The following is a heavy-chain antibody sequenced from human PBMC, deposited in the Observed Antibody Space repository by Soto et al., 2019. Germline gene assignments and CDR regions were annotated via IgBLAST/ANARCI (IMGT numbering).Heavy chain of an antibody. D-gene: IGHD6-13*01. J-gene: IGHJ6*02. V-gene: IGHV4-59*01. CDR1: GGSISSYY. CDR3: ARDHVEVAAAGAYYYGMDV. CDR2: IYYSGST. Sequence: SETLSLTCTVSGGSISSYYWSWIRQPPGKGLEWIGYIYYSGSTNYNPSLKSRVTISVDTSKNQFSLRLSSVTAADTAVYYCARDHVEVAAAGAYYYGMDVWGQGTTVTVYS.